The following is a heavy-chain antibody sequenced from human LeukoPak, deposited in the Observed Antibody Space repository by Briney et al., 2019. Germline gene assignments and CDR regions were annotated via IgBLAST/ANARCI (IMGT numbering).Heavy chain of an antibody. V-gene: IGHV1-2*02. CDR3: ASSPLRYFDWLSPLDY. Sequence: GASVKVSCKASGYTFTGYYMHWVRQAPGQGLEWMGWINPNSGGTNYAQKFQGRVTMTRDTSISTAYMELSRLRSDDTAVYYCASSPLRYFDWLSPLDYWGQGTLVTVSS. CDR1: GYTFTGYY. D-gene: IGHD3-9*01. CDR2: INPNSGGT. J-gene: IGHJ4*02.